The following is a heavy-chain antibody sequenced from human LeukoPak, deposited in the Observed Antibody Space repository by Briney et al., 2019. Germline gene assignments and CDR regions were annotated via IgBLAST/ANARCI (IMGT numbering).Heavy chain of an antibody. D-gene: IGHD4-17*01. CDR2: IYYSGST. V-gene: IGHV4-30-4*01. Sequence: SETLSLTCTVSGGSISSGDYYWSWIRQPPGKGLEWIGYIYYSGSTYYNPSLKSRVTISVDTSKNQFSLKLSSVTAADTAVYYCARGYWDYAEGPFDYWGQGTLSPSP. CDR3: ARGYWDYAEGPFDY. J-gene: IGHJ4*02. CDR1: GGSISSGDYY.